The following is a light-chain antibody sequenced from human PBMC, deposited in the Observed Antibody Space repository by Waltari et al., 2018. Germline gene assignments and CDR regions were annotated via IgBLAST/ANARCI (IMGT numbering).Light chain of an antibody. Sequence: IVFTHSTATLSLSPGGTATTYSRASQNIDNFLAWYPQKPGQAPRLLIYSSSNRATDIPARFSGSGSGTDFTLTISSLEPEDVAVYYCQQRSGSPPTFGGGTKVDI. CDR1: QNIDNF. V-gene: IGKV3-11*01. CDR2: SSS. J-gene: IGKJ4*01. CDR3: QQRSGSPPT.